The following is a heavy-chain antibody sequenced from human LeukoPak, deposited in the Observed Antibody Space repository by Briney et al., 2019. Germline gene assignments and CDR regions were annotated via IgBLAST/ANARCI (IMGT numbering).Heavy chain of an antibody. J-gene: IGHJ5*02. V-gene: IGHV4-39*07. CDR3: ARDGCSGGSCLSDGWFDP. CDR1: GGSLSSTTYY. CDR2: IYYSGST. D-gene: IGHD2-15*01. Sequence: SETLSLTCTVSGGSLSSTTYYWGWIRQPPGTGLEWIGSIYYSGSTYYNPSLKSRVTISVDTSKNQFSLKLSSVTAAGTAVYYCARDGCSGGSCLSDGWFDPWGQGTLVTVSS.